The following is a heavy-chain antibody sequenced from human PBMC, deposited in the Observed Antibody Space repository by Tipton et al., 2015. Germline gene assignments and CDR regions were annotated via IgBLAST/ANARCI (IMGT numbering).Heavy chain of an antibody. CDR3: ARAQTNFYDSSGFDCKFDL. V-gene: IGHV4-59*01. J-gene: IGHJ2*01. D-gene: IGHD3-22*01. CDR2: FYHSGST. CDR1: SDSISKYY. Sequence: TLSLTCSVSSDSISKYYWSWIRQPPGKELEWIGFFYHSGSTSYNPSLTSRVTISVDTSKNQLSLQLRSVTPADTAVYYCARAQTNFYDSSGFDCKFDLWGRGALVTVSP.